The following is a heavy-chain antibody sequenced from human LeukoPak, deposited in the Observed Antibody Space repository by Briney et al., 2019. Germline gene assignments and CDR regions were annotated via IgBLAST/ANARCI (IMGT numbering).Heavy chain of an antibody. D-gene: IGHD3-10*01. CDR2: INHSGST. CDR3: ARDSDGSGRCDY. Sequence: PSETLSLTCAVYGGSFSGYYWSWIRQPPGKGLEWTGEINHSGSTNYNPSLKSRVTISVDTSKNQFSLKLSSVTAADTAVYYCARDSDGSGRCDYWGQGTLVTVSS. V-gene: IGHV4-34*01. J-gene: IGHJ4*02. CDR1: GGSFSGYY.